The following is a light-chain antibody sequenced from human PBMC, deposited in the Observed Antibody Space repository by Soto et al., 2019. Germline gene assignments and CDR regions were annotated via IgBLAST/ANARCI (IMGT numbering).Light chain of an antibody. V-gene: IGKV1-5*03. CDR2: KAS. CDR3: QQYNSYS. Sequence: DIQMTQSPSTLPASVGDRVTITCRASQSISSWLAWYQQKPGKAPKLLIYKASSLESGVPSRFSGSGSGTEFTLTISSLQPDDFATYYCQQYNSYSFGGGTKVDIK. CDR1: QSISSW. J-gene: IGKJ4*01.